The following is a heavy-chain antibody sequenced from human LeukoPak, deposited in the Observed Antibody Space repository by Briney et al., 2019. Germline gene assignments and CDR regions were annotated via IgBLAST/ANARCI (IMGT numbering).Heavy chain of an antibody. V-gene: IGHV4-34*01. CDR3: ARGGGNKQQLVQHSEYYFDY. D-gene: IGHD6-13*01. J-gene: IGHJ4*02. Sequence: KPSETLSLTCAVYGGSFSGYYWSWIRQPPGKGLEWIGEINHSGSTNYNPSLKSRVTISVDTSKNQFSLKLSSVTAADTAVYYCARGGGNKQQLVQHSEYYFDYWGQGTLVTVPS. CDR1: GGSFSGYY. CDR2: INHSGST.